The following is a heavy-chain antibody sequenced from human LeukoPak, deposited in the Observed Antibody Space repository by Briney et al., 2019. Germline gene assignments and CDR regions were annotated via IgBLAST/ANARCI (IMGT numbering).Heavy chain of an antibody. D-gene: IGHD6-19*01. V-gene: IGHV1-18*01. J-gene: IGHJ5*02. CDR1: GYTFTSYG. Sequence: ASVKVSCKASGYTFTSYGISWVRQAPGQGLEWMGWISAYNGNTNYAQKLQGRVTMTTDTSTSTAYMELGSLRSDDTAVYYCARDPYSSGWYGNWFDPWGQGTLVTVSS. CDR3: ARDPYSSGWYGNWFDP. CDR2: ISAYNGNT.